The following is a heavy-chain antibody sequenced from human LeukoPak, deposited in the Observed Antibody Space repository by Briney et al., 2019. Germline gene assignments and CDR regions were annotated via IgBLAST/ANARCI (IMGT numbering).Heavy chain of an antibody. Sequence: SETLSLTCTVSGGSIISGDYYWTWIRQSPGKGLEWIGYMYYSGSTYYNPSLKGRITISIDTSNNQFSLRLTSVTAADTAVYYCARLPAQWATVTGIDFWGQGTLVTVSS. CDR1: GGSIISGDYY. CDR2: MYYSGST. J-gene: IGHJ4*02. CDR3: ARLPAQWATVTGIDF. V-gene: IGHV4-30-4*01. D-gene: IGHD4-17*01.